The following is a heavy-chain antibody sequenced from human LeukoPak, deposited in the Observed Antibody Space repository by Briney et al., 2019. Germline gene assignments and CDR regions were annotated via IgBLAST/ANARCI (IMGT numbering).Heavy chain of an antibody. V-gene: IGHV4-59*01. J-gene: IGHJ6*03. D-gene: IGHD5-24*01. Sequence: PSETLSLTCTVSGGSISSYYWTWIRQPPGKGLEWIGYIYYSGSTNYNPSLKSRVTISVDTSKNQFSLKLSSVTAADTAVYYCARVRRQAVEICYYYYMDVWGKGTTVTISS. CDR2: IYYSGST. CDR3: ARVRRQAVEICYYYYMDV. CDR1: GGSISSYY.